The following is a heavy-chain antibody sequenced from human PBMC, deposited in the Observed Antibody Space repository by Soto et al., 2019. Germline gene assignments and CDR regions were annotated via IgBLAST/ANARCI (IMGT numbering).Heavy chain of an antibody. CDR3: ARPNDSPDYDYCFDL. V-gene: IGHV3-73*01. J-gene: IGHJ2*01. Sequence: GGSLRLSCAASGFIFSDSGLHWVRQAPGNGLEWVGRIRTKVNDFAKIYAASVKGRFTISRDDSKNTAYLQMNSLKNEDTAVYYCARPNDSPDYDYCFDLWGRGTLVTVSS. D-gene: IGHD4-17*01. CDR1: GFIFSDSG. CDR2: IRTKVNDFAK.